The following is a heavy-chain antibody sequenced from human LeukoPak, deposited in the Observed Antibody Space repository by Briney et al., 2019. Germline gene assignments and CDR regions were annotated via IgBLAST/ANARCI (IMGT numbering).Heavy chain of an antibody. CDR2: IYSGGST. CDR3: ARGRRVTIFGVVIGPFDY. D-gene: IGHD3-3*01. Sequence: GGSLRLSCAASGFTVSSNYMSWVRQAPGKGLEWVSVIYSGGSTYYADSVKGRFTISRDNSKNTLYLQMNSLRAEDTAVYYCARGRRVTIFGVVIGPFDYWGQGTLVTVSS. V-gene: IGHV3-66*01. CDR1: GFTVSSNY. J-gene: IGHJ4*02.